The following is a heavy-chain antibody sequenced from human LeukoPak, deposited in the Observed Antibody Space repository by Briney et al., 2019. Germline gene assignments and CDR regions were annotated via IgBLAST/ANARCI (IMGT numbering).Heavy chain of an antibody. D-gene: IGHD1-26*01. CDR2: IYYSGST. Sequence: MSSETLSLTCTVSGGSISTSSYYWGWIRQPPGKGLEWIGSIYYSGSTYYNPSLKSRVTISVDTSKNQFSLKLSSVTAADTAVYYCARDQGGSSYRHAFDLWGQGTMVTVS. J-gene: IGHJ3*01. CDR1: GGSISTSSYY. CDR3: ARDQGGSSYRHAFDL. V-gene: IGHV4-39*02.